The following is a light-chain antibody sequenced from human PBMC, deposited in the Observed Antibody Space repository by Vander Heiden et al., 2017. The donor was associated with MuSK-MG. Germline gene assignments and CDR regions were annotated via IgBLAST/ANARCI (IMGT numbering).Light chain of an antibody. CDR1: RSLLHSDGNTY. J-gene: IGKJ5*01. Sequence: EIVMTQTPRSLSVTPGQPASISCKSSRSLLHSDGNTYLYWYLQRPGQSPQLLISAVSNRLSGVPDRLSGSGSGTDFTLKITRVEAEDVGVYYCMQSLQLPITFGQGTRLEIK. V-gene: IGKV2D-29*02. CDR2: AVS. CDR3: MQSLQLPIT.